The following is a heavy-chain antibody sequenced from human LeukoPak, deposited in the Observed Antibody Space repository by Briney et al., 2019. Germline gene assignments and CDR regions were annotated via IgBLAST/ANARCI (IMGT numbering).Heavy chain of an antibody. CDR2: LGSTGST. D-gene: IGHD6-13*01. CDR3: ATVRYASAWYLFDH. Sequence: GRSLRLTGAASGFAFRTRVMSWVRQPPGKGREWDSSLGSTGSTYYIDSVQGRFSISRDYSQKTLYLEMNSLRAEDTATYFCATVRYASAWYLFDHWGRGTLVAVSS. CDR1: GFAFRTRV. J-gene: IGHJ4*02. V-gene: IGHV3-23*01.